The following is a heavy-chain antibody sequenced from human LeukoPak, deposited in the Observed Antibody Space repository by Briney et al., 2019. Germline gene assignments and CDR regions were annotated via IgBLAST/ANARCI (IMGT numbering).Heavy chain of an antibody. CDR3: ARGVWSSRNAFDI. CDR2: IKPDATEK. D-gene: IGHD1-14*01. V-gene: IGHV3-7*01. J-gene: IGHJ3*02. Sequence: GGSLRLSCAASGFSFTTSWMSWIRQAPGKGLEWVANIKPDATEKHYVDSVRGRFTISRDNAQNSLSLEMSSLRAEDTAVYYCARGVWSSRNAFDIWGQGTMVTVSS. CDR1: GFSFTTSW.